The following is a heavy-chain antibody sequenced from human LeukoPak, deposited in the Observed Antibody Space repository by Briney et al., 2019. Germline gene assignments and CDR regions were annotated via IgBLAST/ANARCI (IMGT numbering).Heavy chain of an antibody. D-gene: IGHD2-2*01. CDR1: GFTFSSYG. CDR2: ISYDGSNK. J-gene: IGHJ4*02. CDR3: AKGERCSSTSCYAPILN. Sequence: GSLRLSCAASGFTFSSYGMHWVRQAPGKGLEWVAVISYDGSNKYYADSVKGRFTISRDNSKNTLYLQMNSLRAEDTAVYYCAKGERCSSTSCYAPILNWGQGTLVTVSS. V-gene: IGHV3-30*18.